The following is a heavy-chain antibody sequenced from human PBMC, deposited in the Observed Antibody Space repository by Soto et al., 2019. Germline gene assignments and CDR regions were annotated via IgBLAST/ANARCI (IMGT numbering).Heavy chain of an antibody. D-gene: IGHD2-15*01. CDR1: GDSISSSTFY. CDR3: ARHRPRYCSGGSCYSFNWFDT. J-gene: IGHJ5*02. V-gene: IGHV4-39*01. CDR2: IFSSGST. Sequence: SETLSLTCTVSGDSISSSTFYWGWIRQTPGKGLEWIGSIFSSGSTNYTPSLRSRVTMSVDTSKNQFSLKLSSVTAADTAVYHCARHRPRYCSGGSCYSFNWFDTWGLGTLVTVSS.